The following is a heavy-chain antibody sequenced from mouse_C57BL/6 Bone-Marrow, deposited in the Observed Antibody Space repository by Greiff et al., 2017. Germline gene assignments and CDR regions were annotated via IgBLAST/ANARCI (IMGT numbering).Heavy chain of an antibody. J-gene: IGHJ2*01. CDR1: GFTFSSYA. CDR3: ARERIQYYFDD. Sequence: EVQGVESGGGLVKPGGSLKLSCAASGFTFSSYAMSWVRQTPEKRLEWVATISAGGSYTYYPDNVKGRFTISRDNTKNNLYLQMSHLKSEDTAMYYCARERIQYYFDDWGKGTTLTVS. V-gene: IGHV5-4*01. CDR2: ISAGGSYT.